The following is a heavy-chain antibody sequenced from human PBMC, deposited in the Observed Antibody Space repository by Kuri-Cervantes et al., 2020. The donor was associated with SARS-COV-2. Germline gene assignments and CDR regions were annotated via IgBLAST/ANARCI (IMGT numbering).Heavy chain of an antibody. CDR2: INHSGST. Sequence: SETLSHTCALYAGSSCAYSWSWIRQPPGKGLEWIGEINHSGSTNYNPSLKSRVTISVDTSKNQFSLKLSSVTAADTAVYYCARGLNGYYYDSSGWEDYYYYGMDVWGQGTTVTVSS. CDR3: ARGLNGYYYDSSGWEDYYYYGMDV. J-gene: IGHJ6*02. V-gene: IGHV4-34*01. CDR1: AGSSCAYS. D-gene: IGHD3-22*01.